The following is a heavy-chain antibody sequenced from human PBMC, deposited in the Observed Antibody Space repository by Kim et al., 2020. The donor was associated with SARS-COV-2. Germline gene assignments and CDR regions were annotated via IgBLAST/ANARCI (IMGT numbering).Heavy chain of an antibody. J-gene: IGHJ6*02. D-gene: IGHD2-15*01. CDR2: IRNKVNSYTT. CDR1: GFMFTDHH. CDR3: AREHDCSGGGCNPSWFDGMDV. V-gene: IGHV3-72*01. Sequence: GWSLRLSCAASGFMFTDHHMDWVRQAPGKGLEWVGRIRNKVNSYTTEYAASVKGRFTISRDDSKKSLYLQMNSLKTEDTAVYYCAREHDCSGGGCNPSWFDGMDVWGQGTTVTVSS.